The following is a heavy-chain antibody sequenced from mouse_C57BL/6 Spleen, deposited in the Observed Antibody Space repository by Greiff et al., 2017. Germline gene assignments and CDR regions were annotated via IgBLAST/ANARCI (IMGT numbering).Heavy chain of an antibody. CDR3: SRAPGLMRSYYLDY. Sequence: EVKLVESGGGLVKPGGSLKLSCAASGFTFSDYGMHWVRQAPEKGLEWVAYISSGSSTNYYADTVKGRFTISRDNAKNTLFLQMTRLRSEYTAMYYGSRAPGLMRSYYLDYWGQGTTLTVSS. D-gene: IGHD2-4*01. CDR2: ISSGSSTN. CDR1: GFTFSDYG. V-gene: IGHV5-17*01. J-gene: IGHJ2*01.